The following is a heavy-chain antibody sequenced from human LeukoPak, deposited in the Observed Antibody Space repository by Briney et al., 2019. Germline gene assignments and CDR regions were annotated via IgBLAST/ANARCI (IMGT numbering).Heavy chain of an antibody. CDR3: AELGITMIGGV. J-gene: IGHJ6*04. V-gene: IGHV3-23*01. CDR2: ISGSATT. Sequence: GGSLRLSCAASGFTFSSYAMSWVRQAPGKGLEWVSAISGSATTYYADSVRGRFIISRDNAKNSLYLQMNSLRAEDTAVYYCAELGITMIGGVWGKGTTVTISS. CDR1: GFTFSSYA. D-gene: IGHD3-10*02.